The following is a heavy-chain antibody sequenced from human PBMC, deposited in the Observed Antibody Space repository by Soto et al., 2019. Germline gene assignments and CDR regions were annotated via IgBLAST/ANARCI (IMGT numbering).Heavy chain of an antibody. J-gene: IGHJ5*02. CDR1: GGSISSGGYY. CDR3: ARDQGWNEGWFDP. Sequence: QVQLQESGPGLVKPSQTLSLTCTVSGGSISSGGYYWSWIRQHPGKGLEWIGYIYYSGSTYYNPSLKSRVTLSVDPSKNQFSLKLSSVTAADTAVYYCARDQGWNEGWFDPWGQGTLVTVSS. V-gene: IGHV4-31*03. CDR2: IYYSGST. D-gene: IGHD1-1*01.